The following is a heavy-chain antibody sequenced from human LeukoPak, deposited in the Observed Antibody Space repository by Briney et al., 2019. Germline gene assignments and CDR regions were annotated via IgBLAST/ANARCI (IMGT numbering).Heavy chain of an antibody. Sequence: PSETLSLTCTVSGGSISSYYWSWIRQPAGKGLEWIGRIYTSGSTNYNPSLKSRVTMSVDTSKNQFSLKLSSVTAADTAVYYCARRPGRRITMVRGPFDPWGQGTLVTVSS. J-gene: IGHJ5*02. CDR1: GGSISSYY. CDR3: ARRPGRRITMVRGPFDP. D-gene: IGHD3-10*01. CDR2: IYTSGST. V-gene: IGHV4-4*07.